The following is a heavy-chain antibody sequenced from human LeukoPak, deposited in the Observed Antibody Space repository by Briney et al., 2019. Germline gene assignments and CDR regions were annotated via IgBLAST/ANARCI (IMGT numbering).Heavy chain of an antibody. CDR1: GYSISSGYY. Sequence: SETLSLTCTVSGYSISSGYYWGWIRQPPGKGLEWIGSIYHSGSTYNNPSLKSRVTISVGTSKNQFSLKLSSVTAADTAVYYCARARYCSGGSCYFDYWGQGTLVTVSS. J-gene: IGHJ4*02. CDR3: ARARYCSGGSCYFDY. D-gene: IGHD2-15*01. V-gene: IGHV4-38-2*02. CDR2: IYHSGST.